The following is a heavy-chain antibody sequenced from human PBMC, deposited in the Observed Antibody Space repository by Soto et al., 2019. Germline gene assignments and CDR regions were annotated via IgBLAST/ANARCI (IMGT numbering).Heavy chain of an antibody. J-gene: IGHJ4*02. V-gene: IGHV3-23*01. CDR3: ARLGGRGVYYYDSSGSPPYFDY. Sequence: PGGSLRLSCAASGFTFSSYAMSWVRQAPGKGLEWVSAISGSGGSTYYADSVKGRFTISRDNSKNTLYLQMNSLRAEDTAVYYCARLGGRGVYYYDSSGSPPYFDYWGQGTLVTVSS. CDR2: ISGSGGST. D-gene: IGHD3-22*01. CDR1: GFTFSSYA.